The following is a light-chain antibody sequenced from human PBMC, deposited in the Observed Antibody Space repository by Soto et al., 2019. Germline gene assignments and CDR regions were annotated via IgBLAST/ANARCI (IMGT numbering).Light chain of an antibody. CDR2: AAS. Sequence: DIQMTQSPSSLSASVGDRVTITCRASQSSNSNLNWYQQKPGKVPKLLIYAASSLQTGVPSRFSGSGSVPDFTLTISSLQPEDFATYYCQQGRTFGQGTKVEI. CDR3: QQGRT. J-gene: IGKJ1*01. CDR1: QSSNSN. V-gene: IGKV1-39*01.